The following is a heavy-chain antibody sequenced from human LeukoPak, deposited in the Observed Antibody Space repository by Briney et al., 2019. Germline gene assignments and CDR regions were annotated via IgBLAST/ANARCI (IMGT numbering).Heavy chain of an antibody. CDR2: IYYSGST. Sequence: HPSETLSLTCTVSGGSISSYYWSWIRQPPGKGLEWIGYIYYSGSTNYNPSLKSRVTISVDTSKNQFSLKLSSVTAADTAVYYCARYHYVWGSYRYHTIHSSFDYWGQGTLVTVSS. V-gene: IGHV4-59*01. CDR3: ARYHYVWGSYRYHTIHSSFDY. CDR1: GGSISSYY. D-gene: IGHD3-16*02. J-gene: IGHJ4*02.